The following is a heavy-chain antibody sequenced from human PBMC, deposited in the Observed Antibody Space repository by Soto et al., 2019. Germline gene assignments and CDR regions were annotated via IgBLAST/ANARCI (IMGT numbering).Heavy chain of an antibody. CDR3: ARDRETSGYNGNDVEAFDI. CDR1: GFTFSSYS. Sequence: GGSLRLSCAASGFTFSSYSMNWVRQAPGKGLEWVSSISSSSSYIYYADSVKGRFTISRDNAKNSLYLQMNSLRAEDTAVYYCARDRETSGYNGNDVEAFDIWGQGTMVTVSS. CDR2: ISSSSSYI. D-gene: IGHD1-20*01. J-gene: IGHJ3*02. V-gene: IGHV3-21*01.